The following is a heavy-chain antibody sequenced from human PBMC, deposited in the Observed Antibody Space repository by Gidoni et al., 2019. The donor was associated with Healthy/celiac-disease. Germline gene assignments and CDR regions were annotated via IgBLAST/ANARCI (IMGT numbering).Heavy chain of an antibody. CDR1: GFTFSSYA. V-gene: IGHV3-23*01. D-gene: IGHD6-13*01. CDR2: IGGSGGRT. Sequence: EVQLLESGGGLVQPGGSLRLSCPASGFTFSSYAMSWVSQAPGKGLGWFSAIGGSGGRTYYADSVKGRFTISRDNSKNTLYLQMNSLRAEDTAVYYCANPGEAAAGSDAFDIWGQGTMVTVSS. CDR3: ANPGEAAAGSDAFDI. J-gene: IGHJ3*02.